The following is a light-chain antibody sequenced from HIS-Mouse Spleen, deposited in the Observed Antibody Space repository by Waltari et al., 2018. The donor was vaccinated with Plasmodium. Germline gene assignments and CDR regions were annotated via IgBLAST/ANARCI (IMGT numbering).Light chain of an antibody. V-gene: IGKV1-6*01. J-gene: IGKJ2*01. CDR3: LQDYNYPYT. Sequence: AIQMTQSPSSLSSSVEARVPITCRASQGISNDLGWYQQKPGKAPKLLISAASSLQSGVPSRFSGSGSGTDFTLTISSLQPEDFATYYCLQDYNYPYTFGQGTKLEIK. CDR2: AAS. CDR1: QGISND.